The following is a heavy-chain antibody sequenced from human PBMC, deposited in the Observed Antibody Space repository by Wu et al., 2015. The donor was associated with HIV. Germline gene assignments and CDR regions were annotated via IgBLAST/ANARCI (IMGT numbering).Heavy chain of an antibody. J-gene: IGHJ4*02. D-gene: IGHD3-3*01. V-gene: IGHV1-2*02. Sequence: QDQLVQSGGEVKKPGASVKVSCKASGYTFLSYGISWVRQAPGQGLEWMGWINPNSGGTNYPQEFQGRVTLTRDTSINTVYMELNNLTSGDSAIYFCARDGGLDFWSGYSVHWGQGTLVT. CDR2: INPNSGGT. CDR3: ARDGGLDFWSGYSVH. CDR1: GYTFLSYG.